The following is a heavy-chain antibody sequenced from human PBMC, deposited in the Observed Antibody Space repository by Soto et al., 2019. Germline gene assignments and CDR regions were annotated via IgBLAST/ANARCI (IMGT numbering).Heavy chain of an antibody. Sequence: SQTLSITCAISGDSVSSNSAAWNWIRQSPSRGLEWLGRTYYRSKWYNDYTVSVKSRITINPDTSKNQLSLHLNSVTPEDTAVYYCARSLAVAGTFDYWGQGTLVTVSS. D-gene: IGHD6-19*01. CDR2: TYYRSKWYN. CDR3: ARSLAVAGTFDY. CDR1: GDSVSSNSAA. V-gene: IGHV6-1*01. J-gene: IGHJ4*02.